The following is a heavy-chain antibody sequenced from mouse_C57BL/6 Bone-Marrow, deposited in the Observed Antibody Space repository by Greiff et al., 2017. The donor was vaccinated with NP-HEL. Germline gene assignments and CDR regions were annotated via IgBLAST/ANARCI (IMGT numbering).Heavy chain of an antibody. J-gene: IGHJ2*01. D-gene: IGHD1-1*01. V-gene: IGHV1-55*01. CDR3: ARGNFLYCYGSSYYYFDY. Sequence: QVQLQQPGAELVKPGASVKMSCKASGYTFTSYWITWVKQRPGQGLEWIGDIYPGSGSTNYNEKFKSKATLTVDTSSSTAYMQLSSLTSEDSAVYYCARGNFLYCYGSSYYYFDYWGQGTTLTVSS. CDR1: GYTFTSYW. CDR2: IYPGSGST.